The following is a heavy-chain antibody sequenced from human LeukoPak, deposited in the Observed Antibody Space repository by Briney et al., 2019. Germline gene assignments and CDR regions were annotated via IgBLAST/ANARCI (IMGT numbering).Heavy chain of an antibody. J-gene: IGHJ4*02. CDR1: ELTVSSTY. D-gene: IGHD6-13*01. CDR3: VRDRAAYYFDY. Sequence: GGSLRLSCAASELTVSSTYMSWVRQAPGKGLEWVALMYTGGTTYYADSVKGRFIISRDNSKNTLSLQLNSLRAEDTAVYYCVRDRAAYYFDYWGQGTLVTVS. CDR2: MYTGGTT. V-gene: IGHV3-53*01.